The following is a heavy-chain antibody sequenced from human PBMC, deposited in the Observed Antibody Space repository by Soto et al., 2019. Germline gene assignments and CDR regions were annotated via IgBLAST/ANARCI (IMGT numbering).Heavy chain of an antibody. CDR1: GFTFSSYA. CDR3: ARYLTMVRGVSTYYFDS. CDR2: ISYDGSKK. J-gene: IGHJ4*02. D-gene: IGHD3-10*01. Sequence: QVQLVESGGGVVQPGRSLRLSCAASGFTFSSYAMHWVRQAPGKGLEWVAVISYDGSKKYYADSVKGHFTITRDNSKNPLDLQMNSLRAEDAAVYYCARYLTMVRGVSTYYFDSWGQGTLVTVSS. V-gene: IGHV3-30-3*01.